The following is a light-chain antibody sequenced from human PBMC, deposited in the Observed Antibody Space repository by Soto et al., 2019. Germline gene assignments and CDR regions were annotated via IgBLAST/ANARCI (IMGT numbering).Light chain of an antibody. V-gene: IGLV2-23*02. Sequence: QSALTQPASVSGSPGQSITISCTGTSSDVGSHNLVSWYQQHPGQAPKLMIYEVSKRHLGVSARFSASKSGNTASLTISGLQAEDEADYYCCSYGGSRAVFGAGTQLTAL. J-gene: IGLJ7*02. CDR3: CSYGGSRAV. CDR1: SSDVGSHNL. CDR2: EVS.